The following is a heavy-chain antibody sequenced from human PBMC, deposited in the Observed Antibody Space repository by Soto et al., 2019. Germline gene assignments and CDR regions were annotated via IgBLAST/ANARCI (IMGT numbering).Heavy chain of an antibody. Sequence: GGSLRLSCAASGFTFSSYAMSWVRQAPGKGLEWVSAISGSGGSTYYADSVKGRFTISRDNSKNTLYLQMNSLRAEDTAVYYCAKGDGRYFDWPNYFDYWGQGTLVTVSS. J-gene: IGHJ4*02. CDR2: ISGSGGST. CDR1: GFTFSSYA. D-gene: IGHD3-9*01. CDR3: AKGDGRYFDWPNYFDY. V-gene: IGHV3-23*01.